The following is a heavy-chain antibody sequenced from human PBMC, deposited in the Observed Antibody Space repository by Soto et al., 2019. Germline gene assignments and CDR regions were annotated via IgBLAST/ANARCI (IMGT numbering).Heavy chain of an antibody. V-gene: IGHV3-33*01. Sequence: QVQLVESGGGVVQPGRSLRLSCAASGFTFSSYGMHWVRQAPGKGLEWVAVIWYDGSNKYYADSVKGRSTISRDNSKNTLYLQMNSLRAEDTAVYYCARGPGGWEPLGAFDIWGQGTMVTVSS. CDR3: ARGPGGWEPLGAFDI. CDR2: IWYDGSNK. CDR1: GFTFSSYG. J-gene: IGHJ3*02. D-gene: IGHD1-26*01.